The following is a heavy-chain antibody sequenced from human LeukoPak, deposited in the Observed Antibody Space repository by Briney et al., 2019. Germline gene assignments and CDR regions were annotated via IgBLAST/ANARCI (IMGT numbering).Heavy chain of an antibody. Sequence: GASVKVSCKASGYTFTSYGISWVRQAPGQGLEWMGWISAYNGNTNYAQKLQGRVTMTTDTSTSTAYLELRSLRSDDTAVYYCAREVRGFLGAKYYFDYWGQGTLVTVSS. D-gene: IGHD2/OR15-2a*01. CDR1: GYTFTSYG. CDR2: ISAYNGNT. V-gene: IGHV1-18*01. CDR3: AREVRGFLGAKYYFDY. J-gene: IGHJ4*02.